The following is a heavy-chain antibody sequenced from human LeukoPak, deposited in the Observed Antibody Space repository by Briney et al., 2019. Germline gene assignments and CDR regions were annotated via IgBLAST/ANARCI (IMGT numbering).Heavy chain of an antibody. J-gene: IGHJ4*02. Sequence: PGRSLRLSCAASGFTFSNYWMSWVRQAPGQGLEWVANIEQDGGAKYYVDSVKGRFTISRDNAKNSLYLQMSSLRAEDTAVYYCAGAVAGTGPFDYWGQGTLVTVSS. D-gene: IGHD6-19*01. CDR3: AGAVAGTGPFDY. CDR1: GFTFSNYW. CDR2: IEQDGGAK. V-gene: IGHV3-7*01.